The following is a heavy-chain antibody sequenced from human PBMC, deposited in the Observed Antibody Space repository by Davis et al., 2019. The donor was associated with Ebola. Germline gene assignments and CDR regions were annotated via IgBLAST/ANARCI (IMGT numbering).Heavy chain of an antibody. J-gene: IGHJ4*02. CDR3: ATGVTYCTGGVCSLGFDY. D-gene: IGHD2-8*02. Sequence: AASVKVSCKASGYTFTSYAMHWVRQAPGQRLEWMGWINAGNGNTKYSQKFQGRVTMTEDTSTDTAYMELSSLRSEDTAVYYCATGVTYCTGGVCSLGFDYWGQGTLVTVSS. V-gene: IGHV1-3*01. CDR2: INAGNGNT. CDR1: GYTFTSYA.